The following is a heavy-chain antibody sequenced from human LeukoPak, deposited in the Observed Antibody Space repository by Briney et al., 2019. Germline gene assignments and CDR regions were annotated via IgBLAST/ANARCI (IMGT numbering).Heavy chain of an antibody. J-gene: IGHJ4*02. V-gene: IGHV3-7*01. CDR3: ARDAIPECFDY. Sequence: GGSLRLSCAASGFTFRSYWMSWVRQAPGKGLEWVANIKQDGSEKYYVDSVKGRFTISRDNAKNSLYLQMNSLRAEDTAVYYCARDAIPECFDYWGQGTLVTVSS. CDR2: IKQDGSEK. D-gene: IGHD2-21*01. CDR1: GFTFRSYW.